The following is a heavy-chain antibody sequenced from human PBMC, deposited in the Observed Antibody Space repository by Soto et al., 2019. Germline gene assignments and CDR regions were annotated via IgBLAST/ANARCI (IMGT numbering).Heavy chain of an antibody. V-gene: IGHV1-18*01. Sequence: ASVKVSCKASGNTVPNYAIHWVRQAPGQRLEWMGWISAYNGNTNYAQKLQGRVTMTTDTSTSTAYMELRSLRSDDTAVYYCARDPYDSSGYYYVGLDYWGQGTLVTVSS. CDR1: GNTVPNYA. J-gene: IGHJ4*02. CDR2: ISAYNGNT. CDR3: ARDPYDSSGYYYVGLDY. D-gene: IGHD3-22*01.